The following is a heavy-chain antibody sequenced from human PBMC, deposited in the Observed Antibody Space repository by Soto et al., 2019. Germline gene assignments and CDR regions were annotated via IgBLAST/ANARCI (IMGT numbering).Heavy chain of an antibody. CDR1: GDSVSSNSAT. Sequence: SQTLSLTCVISGDSVSSNSATWNWIRQSPSRGLEWLGRTYYRSKWYNDYAVSVKSRITINPDTSKNQFSLQLNSVTPEDTAVYYCARGNYYDRSGDFDYWGQGTLVTV. V-gene: IGHV6-1*01. J-gene: IGHJ4*02. CDR2: TYYRSKWYN. CDR3: ARGNYYDRSGDFDY. D-gene: IGHD3-22*01.